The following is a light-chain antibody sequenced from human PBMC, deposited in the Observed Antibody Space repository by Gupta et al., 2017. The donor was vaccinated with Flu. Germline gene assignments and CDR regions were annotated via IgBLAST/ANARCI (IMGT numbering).Light chain of an antibody. V-gene: IGLV8-61*01. J-gene: IGLJ3*02. CDR3: VLYMGSGMWV. CDR1: SGSVSTSYY. Sequence: QTVVTPEPSFSVSPGGTVTLTCGLRSGSVSTSYYPRWYQQTPGQAPRTLIYSTNTRSSGVPDRFSGSILGNKAALTITGAQADDESDNYCVLYMGSGMWVFGGGTKLTVL. CDR2: STN.